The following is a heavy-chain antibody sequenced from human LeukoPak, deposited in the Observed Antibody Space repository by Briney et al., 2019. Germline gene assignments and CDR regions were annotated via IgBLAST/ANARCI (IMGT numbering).Heavy chain of an antibody. Sequence: PGGSLRLSCAASGFTFSSYGMHWVRQAPGKGLEWVAVILYDVINKYYADSVKGRFTISRDNSKNTLYLQMNSLRVEDTAVYYCAKDHCGGDCYSDGMDVWGQGTTVTVSS. CDR2: ILYDVINK. CDR3: AKDHCGGDCYSDGMDV. J-gene: IGHJ6*02. V-gene: IGHV3-30*18. D-gene: IGHD2-21*02. CDR1: GFTFSSYG.